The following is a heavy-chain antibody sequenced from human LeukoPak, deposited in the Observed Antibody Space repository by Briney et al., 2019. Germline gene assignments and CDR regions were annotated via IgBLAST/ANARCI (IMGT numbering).Heavy chain of an antibody. J-gene: IGHJ4*02. Sequence: PGGSLRLSCAASGFTFSSYSMNWVRQAPGKGLEWVSSISSSSSYIYYADSVKGRFTISRDNAKNSLYLQMNSLRAEDTAVYYCARDRYYDFWSGSPFDYWGQGTLVTGSS. CDR1: GFTFSSYS. D-gene: IGHD3-3*01. CDR2: ISSSSSYI. CDR3: ARDRYYDFWSGSPFDY. V-gene: IGHV3-21*01.